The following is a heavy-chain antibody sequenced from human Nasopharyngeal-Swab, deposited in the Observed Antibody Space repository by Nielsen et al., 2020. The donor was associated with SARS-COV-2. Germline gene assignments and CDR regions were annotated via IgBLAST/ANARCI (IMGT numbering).Heavy chain of an antibody. CDR1: GNSFTSYW. CDR2: IDPSDSYT. J-gene: IGHJ4*02. V-gene: IGHV5-10-1*01. Sequence: GESLKISCKGSGNSFTSYWISWVRQMPGKGLEWMGRIDPSDSYTNYSPSFQGHVTISADKSISTAYLQWSSLKASDTAMYYCARGGGNMGASDYWGQGTLVTVSS. D-gene: IGHD2-15*01. CDR3: ARGGGNMGASDY.